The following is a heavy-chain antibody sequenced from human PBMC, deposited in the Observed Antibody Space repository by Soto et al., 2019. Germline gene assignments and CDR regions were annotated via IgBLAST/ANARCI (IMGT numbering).Heavy chain of an antibody. D-gene: IGHD2-15*01. V-gene: IGHV1-69*08. J-gene: IGHJ3*02. CDR2: IIPILGIA. Sequence: QVQLVQSGAEVKKPGSSVKVSCKASGGTFSSYTISWVRQAPGQGLEWMGRIIPILGIANYAQKFQGRVTITADKSTSTAYMDLSGLRSEDTAVYYCARDRFYCSGGSCYSIDAFDIWGQGTMVTVSS. CDR1: GGTFSSYT. CDR3: ARDRFYCSGGSCYSIDAFDI.